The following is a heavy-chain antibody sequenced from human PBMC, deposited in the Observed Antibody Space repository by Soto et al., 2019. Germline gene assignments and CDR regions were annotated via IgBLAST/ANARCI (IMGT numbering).Heavy chain of an antibody. CDR2: ITGTGGNT. Sequence: GGSLRLSCAGSGFTLSTYGMTWVRQAPGKGLEWVSAITGTGGNTYYVDSVKGRFTSSGDNSKNMLYLQMNSVRVEDTAVYYCARIRGYWYGLDVWGQGTTVTVS. J-gene: IGHJ6*02. CDR1: GFTLSTYG. CDR3: ARIRGYWYGLDV. V-gene: IGHV3-23*01.